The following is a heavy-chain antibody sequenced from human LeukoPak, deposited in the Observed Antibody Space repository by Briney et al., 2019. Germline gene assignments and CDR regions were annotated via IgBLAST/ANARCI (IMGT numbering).Heavy chain of an antibody. CDR2: LYYSGST. Sequence: YPSETLSLTCSVSGASFTSHYWGWIRQPPGKGPEWIGHLYYSGSTTYNPSLESRVTMSVDTSRKQISLKLNSVAAADTAVYYRARGRGSPYYVEAFDVWGQGTVVTVSS. V-gene: IGHV4-59*11. J-gene: IGHJ3*01. CDR3: ARGRGSPYYVEAFDV. D-gene: IGHD3-22*01. CDR1: GASFTSHY.